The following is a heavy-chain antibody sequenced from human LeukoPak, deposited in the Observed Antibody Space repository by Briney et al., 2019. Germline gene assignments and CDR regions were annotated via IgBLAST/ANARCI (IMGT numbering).Heavy chain of an antibody. Sequence: PGGSLRLSCAASGFTFSSYGMHWVRQAPGKGLEWVAVIWYDGSNKYYADSVKGRFTISRDNSKNTLYLQMNSLRAEDTAVYYCPSVDPLWFGGGPDYWGQGTLVTLSS. V-gene: IGHV3-33*01. D-gene: IGHD3-10*01. CDR1: GFTFSSYG. J-gene: IGHJ4*02. CDR2: IWYDGSNK. CDR3: PSVDPLWFGGGPDY.